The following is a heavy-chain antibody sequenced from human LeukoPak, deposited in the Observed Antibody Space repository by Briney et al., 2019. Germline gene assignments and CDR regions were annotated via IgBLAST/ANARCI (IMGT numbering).Heavy chain of an antibody. D-gene: IGHD2-15*01. CDR2: ISNNGGYT. Sequence: GGSLRLSCAASGFTFSSSAMSWVRQAPGKGLEWVSAISNNGGYTYYADSVQGRFTISRDNSKSTLCLQMNSLRAEDTAVYYCARARGLLDYWGQGTLVTVSS. V-gene: IGHV3-23*01. CDR1: GFTFSSSA. CDR3: ARARGLLDY. J-gene: IGHJ4*02.